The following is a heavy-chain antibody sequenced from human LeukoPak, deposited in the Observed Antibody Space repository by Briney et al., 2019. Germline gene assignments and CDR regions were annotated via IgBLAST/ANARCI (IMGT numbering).Heavy chain of an antibody. CDR3: ARVSTAMVFGYYYYYYMDV. CDR2: INPSGGST. CDR1: GYTFTSYY. J-gene: IGHJ6*03. Sequence: ASVKVSCKASGYTFTSYYMHWVRQAPGQGLEWMGIINPSGGSTSYAQKFQGRVTMTRNTSISTAYMELSSLRSEDTAVYYCARVSTAMVFGYYYYYYMDVWGKGTTVTIPS. V-gene: IGHV1-46*01. D-gene: IGHD5-18*01.